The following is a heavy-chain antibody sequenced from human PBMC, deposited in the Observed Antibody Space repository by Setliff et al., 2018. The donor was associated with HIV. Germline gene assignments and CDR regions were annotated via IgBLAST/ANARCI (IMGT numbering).Heavy chain of an antibody. CDR1: GYSFTSYW. V-gene: IGHV5-51*01. D-gene: IGHD3-10*01. J-gene: IGHJ6*02. CDR2: IYPGDSDT. CDR3: ARQPYYYGSGSAAPYYYYGMDV. Sequence: GESLKISCKGSGYSFTSYWIGWVRQMPGKGLEWMGIIYPGDSDTRYSPSFQGQVTISADKSISTAYLQWSSLKASDTAMYYCARQPYYYGSGSAAPYYYYGMDVWGQGTTVTVSS.